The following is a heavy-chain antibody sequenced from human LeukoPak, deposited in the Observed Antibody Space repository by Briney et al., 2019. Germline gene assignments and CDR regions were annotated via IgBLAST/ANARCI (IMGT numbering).Heavy chain of an antibody. Sequence: SETLSLTCTVSGDSISTSNSYWGWIRQPPGKGLEWIGSIYYSGNTYYNASLKSRVTISVDTSKNQFSLKLSSVTATDTAVYYCARGLRFLEWLLRPQYFDYWGQGTLVTVSS. V-gene: IGHV4-39*01. D-gene: IGHD3-3*01. CDR1: GDSISTSNSY. CDR2: IYYSGNT. CDR3: ARGLRFLEWLLRPQYFDY. J-gene: IGHJ4*02.